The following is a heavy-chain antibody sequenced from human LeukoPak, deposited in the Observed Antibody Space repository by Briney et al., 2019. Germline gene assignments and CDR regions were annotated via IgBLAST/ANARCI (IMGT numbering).Heavy chain of an antibody. CDR2: IYHIGSA. V-gene: IGHV4-38-2*02. J-gene: IGHJ3*01. D-gene: IGHD5-18*01. CDR1: GYSISSGYY. Sequence: SETLSLTCTVSGYSISSGYYWGWIRQPPGKGLEWIGSIYHIGSASYTPSLKSRVTISIDTSKNQFSLKLSSVTAADTAVYYCARNSSKSFDSWGQGTKVTVSS. CDR3: ARNSSKSFDS.